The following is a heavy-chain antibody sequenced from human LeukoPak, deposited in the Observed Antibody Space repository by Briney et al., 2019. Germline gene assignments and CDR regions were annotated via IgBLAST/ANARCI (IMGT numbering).Heavy chain of an antibody. J-gene: IGHJ6*02. CDR1: GFTFSSYG. V-gene: IGHV3-33*01. CDR3: ARDVPYYYGMDV. CDR2: IWYDGSNK. D-gene: IGHD3-10*02. Sequence: PGGSLRLSCAASGFTFSSYGMHWVRQAPGKGLEWVAVIWYDGSNKYYADSVKGRFTISRDNSKNTLYLQMNSLRAEDTAVYYCARDVPYYYGMDVWGQGTTVTVSS.